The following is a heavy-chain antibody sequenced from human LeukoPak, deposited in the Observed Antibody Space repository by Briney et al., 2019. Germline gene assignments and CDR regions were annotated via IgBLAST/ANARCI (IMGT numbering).Heavy chain of an antibody. Sequence: ASVKVSCKASGYTFSSYGISWVRQAPGQGLEWMGWSSVYSRNSYYAQEFQGRVSLTTDTSTNTAYMELRSLRSDDTAVYYCARGGGYVPFDYWGQGTLVTFSS. CDR3: ARGGGYVPFDY. V-gene: IGHV1-18*01. CDR1: GYTFSSYG. J-gene: IGHJ4*02. CDR2: SSVYSRNS. D-gene: IGHD5-12*01.